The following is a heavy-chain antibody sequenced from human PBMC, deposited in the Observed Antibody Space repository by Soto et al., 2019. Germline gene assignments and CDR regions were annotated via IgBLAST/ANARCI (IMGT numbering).Heavy chain of an antibody. Sequence: QVQLVESGGGVVQPGRSLRLSCAASGFTFSSYGMHWVRQAPGKGLEWVAVISYDGSNKYYADSVKGRFTISRDNSKNTLYLQMNSLRAEDTAVYYCAKVVGFLEWPHGYYGMDVWGQGTTVTVSS. D-gene: IGHD3-3*01. J-gene: IGHJ6*02. CDR3: AKVVGFLEWPHGYYGMDV. CDR2: ISYDGSNK. CDR1: GFTFSSYG. V-gene: IGHV3-30*18.